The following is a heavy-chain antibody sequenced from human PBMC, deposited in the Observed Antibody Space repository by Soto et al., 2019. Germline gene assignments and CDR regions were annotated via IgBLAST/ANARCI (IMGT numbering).Heavy chain of an antibody. J-gene: IGHJ4*02. V-gene: IGHV3-30-3*01. D-gene: IGHD5-18*01. CDR1: GFTFSSYA. CDR2: ISYDGSNK. Sequence: QVQLVESGGGVAQPGRSLRLSCAASGFTFSSYAMHWVRQAPGKGLEWVAVISYDGSNKYYADSVKGRFTISRDNSKNTLYLQMNSLRAEDTAVYYCAREGRDGYSYDYWGQGTLVTVSS. CDR3: AREGRDGYSYDY.